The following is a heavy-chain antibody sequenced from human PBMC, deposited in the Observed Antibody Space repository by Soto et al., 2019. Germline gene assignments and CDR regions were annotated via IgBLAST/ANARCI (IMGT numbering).Heavy chain of an antibody. D-gene: IGHD5-18*01. CDR1: GGAISSGDYY. CDR3: ASWDTAMVYFDY. J-gene: IGHJ4*02. Sequence: SETLSLTCPVSGGAISSGDYYWRWIRQPPGKGLEWIGYIYYSGSTYYNPSLKSRVTISVDTSKNQFSLKLSSVTAADTAVYYCASWDTAMVYFDYWGQGTLVTVS. CDR2: IYYSGST. V-gene: IGHV4-30-4*01.